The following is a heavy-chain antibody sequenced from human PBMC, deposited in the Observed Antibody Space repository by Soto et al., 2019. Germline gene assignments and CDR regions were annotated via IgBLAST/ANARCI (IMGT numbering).Heavy chain of an antibody. CDR2: IYYSGST. V-gene: IGHV4-59*01. Sequence: SETLSLTCTVSGGSISSYYWSWIRQPPGKGLEWIGYIYYSGSTNYNPSLKSRVTISVDTSKNQFSLKLSSVTAADTAVYYCARGNPMDSSGRDLLGQGTLVTV. J-gene: IGHJ5*02. D-gene: IGHD6-19*01. CDR1: GGSISSYY. CDR3: ARGNPMDSSGRDL.